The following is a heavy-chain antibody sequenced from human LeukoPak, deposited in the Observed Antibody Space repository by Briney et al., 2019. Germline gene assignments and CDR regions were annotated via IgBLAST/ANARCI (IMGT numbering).Heavy chain of an antibody. D-gene: IGHD6-13*01. Sequence: ASVKVSCKASRYTFTGYYMHWVRQAPGQGLEWMGWINPNSGVTDYAQNFQGRVTMTRDTSISTAYVELSRLRSDDTAVYYCARGGSSSWTDYWGQGTLVTVSS. CDR3: ARGGSSSWTDY. CDR2: INPNSGVT. CDR1: RYTFTGYY. J-gene: IGHJ4*02. V-gene: IGHV1-2*02.